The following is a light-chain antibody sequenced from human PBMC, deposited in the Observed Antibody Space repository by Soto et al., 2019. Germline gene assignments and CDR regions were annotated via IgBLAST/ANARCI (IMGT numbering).Light chain of an antibody. CDR3: ASFTRSVTVV. V-gene: IGLV2-14*03. CDR2: DDN. J-gene: IGLJ2*01. Sequence: QSVLTQPASVSGSPGQSITISCAGTSSDVGGYNYVSWYQQHPGKVPRLIISDDNKRPSGVSDRFSGSKSGNTASLTISGLQAEDEADYYCASFTRSVTVVFGGGTKVTVL. CDR1: SSDVGGYNY.